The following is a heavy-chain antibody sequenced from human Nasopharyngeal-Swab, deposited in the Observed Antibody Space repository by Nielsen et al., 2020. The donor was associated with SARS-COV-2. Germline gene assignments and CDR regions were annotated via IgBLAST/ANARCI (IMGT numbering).Heavy chain of an antibody. CDR2: IDPNTGRT. J-gene: IGHJ5*02. D-gene: IGHD4-17*01. Sequence: WVRQAPGQGLEWMGRIDPNTGRTSSAQIFQGRVTMTRDTPISTVYIEVTSLTSDDTAVYYCARALSARTTFNCLGPWGQGTLVTVSS. V-gene: IGHV1-2*06. CDR3: ARALSARTTFNCLGP.